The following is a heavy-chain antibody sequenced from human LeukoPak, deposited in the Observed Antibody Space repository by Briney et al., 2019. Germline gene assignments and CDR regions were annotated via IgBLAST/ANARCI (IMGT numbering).Heavy chain of an antibody. CDR3: ARGGRLFLPY. Sequence: SETLSLTCAVYSGSFSGYYWIWISQPPGKGLEWIGEINHSGNTNYNPSLKSRVTISVDTSKNQFSLKLSSVTAADTSVYCCARGGRLFLPYWGQGTLVTVSS. CDR2: INHSGNT. D-gene: IGHD3-22*01. V-gene: IGHV4-34*01. CDR1: SGSFSGYY. J-gene: IGHJ4*02.